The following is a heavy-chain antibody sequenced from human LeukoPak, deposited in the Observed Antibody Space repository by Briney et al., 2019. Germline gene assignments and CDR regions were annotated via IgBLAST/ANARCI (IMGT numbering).Heavy chain of an antibody. J-gene: IGHJ4*02. D-gene: IGHD4-17*01. V-gene: IGHV4-4*07. CDR2: IYTSGST. CDR3: AREYGDQGTRNFDY. Sequence: SETLSLTCTVSGGSISSHYWSWIRQPAGKGLEWIGRIYTSGSTNYSPSLKSRVTMSVDTSKNQFSLKLISVTAADTAVYYCAREYGDQGTRNFDYWGQGSLVTVSS. CDR1: GGSISSHY.